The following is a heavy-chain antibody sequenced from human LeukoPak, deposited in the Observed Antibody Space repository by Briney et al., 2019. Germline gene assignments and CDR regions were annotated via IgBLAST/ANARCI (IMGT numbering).Heavy chain of an antibody. V-gene: IGHV3-23*01. Sequence: GGSLRLSCGASGFTFTGSCVSWVRQAPGKGLEWVSAIGGRGDNTWYADSVKGRFTISTDNSKNILYLQMNSLRAEDTAMYYCGKFLWAAEKVIGTSRLADSWGQGTLVTVST. J-gene: IGHJ4*02. CDR3: GKFLWAAEKVIGTSRLADS. CDR1: GFTFTGSC. D-gene: IGHD2-21*01. CDR2: IGGRGDNT.